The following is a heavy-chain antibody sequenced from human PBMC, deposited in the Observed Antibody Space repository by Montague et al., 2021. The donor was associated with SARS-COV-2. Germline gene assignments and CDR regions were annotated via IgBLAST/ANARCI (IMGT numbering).Heavy chain of an antibody. J-gene: IGHJ6*03. CDR1: GTSFSGYY. D-gene: IGHD3-10*01. V-gene: IGHV4-34*01. Sequence: SETLSLTCAVHGTSFSGYYWKWIRQPPGKGLEWIGEINHGGSTKYSPSLKSRLTISADTSKNQFSPKLTSVAAADTAVYYCARLRDGVVPSPILGVGPYYSYYYMDVWGRGTTVTVSS. CDR3: ARLRDGVVPSPILGVGPYYSYYYMDV. CDR2: INHGGST.